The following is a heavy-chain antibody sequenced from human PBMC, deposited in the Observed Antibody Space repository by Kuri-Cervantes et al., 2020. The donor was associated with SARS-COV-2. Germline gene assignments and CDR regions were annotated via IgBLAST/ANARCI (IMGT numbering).Heavy chain of an antibody. CDR1: GFLFSASA. CDR3: ASNPPLLLLRE. Sequence: GESLKISCEVSGFLFSASAIHWVRQASGKGLEWVGRVRGKANNYATAYAASVKGRFTISRDDSKNMAYLQMNSLRAEDTAVYYCASNPPLLLLREWGQGTLVTVSS. V-gene: IGHV3-73*01. J-gene: IGHJ4*02. CDR2: VRGKANNYAT. D-gene: IGHD3-10*01.